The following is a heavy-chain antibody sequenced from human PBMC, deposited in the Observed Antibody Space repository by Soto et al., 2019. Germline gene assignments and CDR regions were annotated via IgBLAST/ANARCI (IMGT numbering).Heavy chain of an antibody. CDR2: ISYDGSNK. D-gene: IGHD4-4*01. J-gene: IGHJ6*02. Sequence: PGGSLRLSCAASGFTFSSYGMHWFRQAPGKGLEWVAVISYDGSNKYYADSVKGRFTISRDNSKNTLYLQMNSLRSDDTAVYYCARGDYSVYYYHYVMDVWGQGTTVTVSS. CDR3: ARGDYSVYYYHYVMDV. CDR1: GFTFSSYG. V-gene: IGHV3-30*03.